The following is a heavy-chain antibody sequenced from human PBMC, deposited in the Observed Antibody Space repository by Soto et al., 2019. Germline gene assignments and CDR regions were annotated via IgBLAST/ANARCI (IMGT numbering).Heavy chain of an antibody. CDR2: ISTYSGYT. V-gene: IGHV1-18*01. D-gene: IGHD5-12*01. Sequence: QVHLVQSGVEVKTPGASVKVSCPASGYTFFTYDISWVRQAPGQGLEWMGWISTYSGYTKYAQKFQGRVTMTTDTATTTAYLELRSLRSDDTAVYYCARHHGPTTSENLFDPWGQGTLVTVSS. CDR1: GYTFFTYD. CDR3: ARHHGPTTSENLFDP. J-gene: IGHJ5*02.